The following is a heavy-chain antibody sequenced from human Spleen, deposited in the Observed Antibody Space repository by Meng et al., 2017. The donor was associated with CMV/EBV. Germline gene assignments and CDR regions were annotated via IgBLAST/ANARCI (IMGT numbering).Heavy chain of an antibody. V-gene: IGHV1-8*02. Sequence: ASVKVSCKASGYTFTSYGISWVRQAPGQGLEWMGWMNPNSGNTGYAQKFQGRVTMTRNTSISTAYMELSSLRSEDTAVYYCAREEGGRGREHMDWGQGTLVTVSS. CDR3: AREEGGRGREHMD. J-gene: IGHJ4*02. CDR2: MNPNSGNT. CDR1: GYTFTSYG. D-gene: IGHD2-21*01.